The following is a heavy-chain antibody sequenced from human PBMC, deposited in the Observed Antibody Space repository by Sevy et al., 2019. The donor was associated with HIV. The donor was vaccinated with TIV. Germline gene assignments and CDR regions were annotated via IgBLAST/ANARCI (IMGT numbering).Heavy chain of an antibody. CDR3: ARGGALTYYDTSGFQNYFDS. CDR1: GGSISGHY. V-gene: IGHV4-59*11. J-gene: IGHJ4*02. CDR2: MYDSGSS. Sequence: SDTLSLTCTVSGGSISGHYWGWIRQSPGKGLEWIAYMYDSGSSNYNTSLRSRVTISVDTSKNQIFLRLSSVTAADTAVYYCARGGALTYYDTSGFQNYFDSWGPGNLVTVSS. D-gene: IGHD3-22*01.